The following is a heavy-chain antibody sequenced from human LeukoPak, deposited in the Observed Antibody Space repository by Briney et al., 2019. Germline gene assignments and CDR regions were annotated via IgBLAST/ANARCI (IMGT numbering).Heavy chain of an antibody. CDR3: ASAGDIVVVPAAMGANYGVDY. V-gene: IGHV4-39*01. CDR2: IYYSGST. Sequence: SETLSLTCTVSGGSISSSSYYWGWIRQPPGKGLEWIGSIYYSGSTYYNPSLKSRVTISVDTSKNQFSLKLSSVTAADTAVYYCASAGDIVVVPAAMGANYGVDYWGQGTLVTVSS. D-gene: IGHD2-2*01. CDR1: GGSISSSSYY. J-gene: IGHJ4*02.